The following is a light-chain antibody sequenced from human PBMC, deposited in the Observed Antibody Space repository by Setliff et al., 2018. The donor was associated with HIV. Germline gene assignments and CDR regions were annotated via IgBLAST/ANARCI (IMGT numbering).Light chain of an antibody. CDR2: DVS. CDR3: SSYTSSSTDV. J-gene: IGLJ1*01. Sequence: QSALTQPASVSGSPGQSITVSCTGPSSDVGTYNAVYWYQQHPGKAPKLMIYDVSTRPSGVSNRFSGSKSGNTASLTISGLQTEDEADYYCSSYTSSSTDVFGTGTKVTVL. V-gene: IGLV2-14*01. CDR1: SSDVGTYNA.